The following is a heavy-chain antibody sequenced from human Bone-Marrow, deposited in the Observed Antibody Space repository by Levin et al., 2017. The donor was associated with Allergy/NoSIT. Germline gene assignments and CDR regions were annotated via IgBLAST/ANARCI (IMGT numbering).Heavy chain of an antibody. CDR2: IYSGGTT. V-gene: IGHV3-66*01. CDR1: GFTVSSSY. Sequence: PGGSLRLSCASSGFTVSSSYMSWIRQAPGKGLEWVSAIYSGGTTYYVDSVKGRFTISRDTSKNTLYLQMNSLRAEDTAVYYCAREHHSYDYEIDSWGQGILVTVSS. D-gene: IGHD4-17*01. J-gene: IGHJ4*02. CDR3: AREHHSYDYEIDS.